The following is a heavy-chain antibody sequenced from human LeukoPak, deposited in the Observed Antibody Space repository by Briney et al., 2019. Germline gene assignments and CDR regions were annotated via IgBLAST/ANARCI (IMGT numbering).Heavy chain of an antibody. V-gene: IGHV1-18*01. Sequence: ASVKVSCKASGYTFTSYGISWVRQAPGQGLEWMGWISAYNGNTNYAQKLQGRVTMTTDTSTSTAYMELRSLRSDDTAVYYCAGDYESSGYYFMVDYWGQGTLVTVSS. CDR3: AGDYESSGYYFMVDY. J-gene: IGHJ4*02. CDR2: ISAYNGNT. D-gene: IGHD3-22*01. CDR1: GYTFTSYG.